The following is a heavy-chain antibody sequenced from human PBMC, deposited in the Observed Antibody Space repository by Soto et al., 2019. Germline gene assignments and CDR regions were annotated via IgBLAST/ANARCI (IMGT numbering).Heavy chain of an antibody. CDR3: ARVGCSGGSCYYDDAFDI. J-gene: IGHJ3*02. Sequence: QVQLVQSGAEVKKPGSSVKVSCKASGGTFSSYTISWVRQAPGQGLEWMGRIIPILGIANYAQKFQGRVTITADKSTSTDYMELSSLRSEDTAVYYCARVGCSGGSCYYDDAFDIWGQGTMVTVSS. CDR2: IIPILGIA. V-gene: IGHV1-69*02. CDR1: GGTFSSYT. D-gene: IGHD2-15*01.